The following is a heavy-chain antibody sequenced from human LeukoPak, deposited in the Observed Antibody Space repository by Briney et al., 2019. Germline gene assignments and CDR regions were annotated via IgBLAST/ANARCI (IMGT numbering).Heavy chain of an antibody. CDR2: IYHSGST. V-gene: IGHV4-30-2*01. J-gene: IGHJ4*02. D-gene: IGHD6-6*01. CDR1: GGSISSSGYY. Sequence: PSQTLSLTCTVSGGSISSSGYYWSWTRQPPGKGLEWIGYIYHSGSTSYNPSLKSRVTISVDRSKNQFSLKLNSVTAADTAVYYCARDYSSSSWPDYWGQGTLVTVSS. CDR3: ARDYSSSSWPDY.